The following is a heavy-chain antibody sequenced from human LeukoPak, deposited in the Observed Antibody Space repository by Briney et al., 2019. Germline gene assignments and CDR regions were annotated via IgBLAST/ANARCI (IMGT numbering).Heavy chain of an antibody. CDR3: AREDHSNYNY. CDR2: ISSGGST. Sequence: GGSLRLSCAASGFTVSSNYMSWVRQAPGKGLEWVSVISSGGSTFYADSVKGRFIISRDNSKNTLYLQMNSLRAEDTAVYYCAREDHSNYNYWGQGTLVTVSS. V-gene: IGHV3-66*01. J-gene: IGHJ4*02. D-gene: IGHD4-11*01. CDR1: GFTVSSNY.